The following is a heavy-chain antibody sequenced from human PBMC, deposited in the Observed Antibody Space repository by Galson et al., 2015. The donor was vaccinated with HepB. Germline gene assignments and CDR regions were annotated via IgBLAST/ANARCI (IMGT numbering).Heavy chain of an antibody. D-gene: IGHD2-15*01. J-gene: IGHJ4*02. CDR1: GFTFSSYG. Sequence: SLRLSCAASGFTFSSYGMHWVRQAPGKGLEWVAFIRDDGSNKYYADSVKGRFTISRDNSKNTLYLQMNSLRAEDTAVYYCAKDGSRRDFDYWGQGTLVTVSS. CDR3: AKDGSRRDFDY. CDR2: IRDDGSNK. V-gene: IGHV3-30*02.